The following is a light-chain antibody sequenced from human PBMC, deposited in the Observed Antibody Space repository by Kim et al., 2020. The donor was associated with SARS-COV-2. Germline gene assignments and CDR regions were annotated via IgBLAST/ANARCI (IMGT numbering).Light chain of an antibody. CDR3: SSYGGSNNLV. V-gene: IGLV2-8*01. Sequence: QSALTQPPSASGSPGQSVTISCTGSSSDVGGYNYVSWYQQYPGKAPNLIIYEVSKRPSGVPDRFSGSKSGNTASLTVSGLQAEDEADYYCSSYGGSNNLVFGGGTQLTVL. J-gene: IGLJ2*01. CDR1: SSDVGGYNY. CDR2: EVS.